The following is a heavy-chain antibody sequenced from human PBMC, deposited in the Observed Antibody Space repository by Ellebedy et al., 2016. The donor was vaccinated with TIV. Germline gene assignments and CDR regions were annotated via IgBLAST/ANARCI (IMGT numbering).Heavy chain of an antibody. CDR1: GFSFRSYW. CDR3: VKGANPVPTVMAV. J-gene: IGHJ6*02. Sequence: PGGSLRLSYAASGFSFRSYWMSWVRQAPGKGLEWVAFIRSGGSNKYYADSVKGRFTISRDNSKNTLDLQMTSLRPEDTALYYCVKGANPVPTVMAVWGQGTMVIVSS. D-gene: IGHD2-8*01. CDR2: IRSGGSNK. V-gene: IGHV3-30*02.